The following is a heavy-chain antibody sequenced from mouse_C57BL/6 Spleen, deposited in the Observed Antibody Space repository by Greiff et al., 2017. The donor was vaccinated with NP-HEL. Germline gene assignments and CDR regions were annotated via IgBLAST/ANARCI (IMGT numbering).Heavy chain of an antibody. D-gene: IGHD4-1*01. V-gene: IGHV5-16*01. CDR2: INYDGSST. CDR3: ARDKLGLMDY. CDR1: GFTFSDYY. J-gene: IGHJ4*01. Sequence: EVHLVASEGGLVQPGSSMKLSCTASGFTFSDYYMAWVRQVPEKGLEWVANINYDGSSTYYLDSLKSRFIISRDNAKNILYLQMSSLKSEDTATYYCARDKLGLMDYWGQGTSVTVSS.